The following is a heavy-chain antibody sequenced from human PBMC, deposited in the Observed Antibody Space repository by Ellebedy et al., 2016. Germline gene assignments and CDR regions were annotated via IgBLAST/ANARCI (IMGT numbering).Heavy chain of an antibody. J-gene: IGHJ4*02. Sequence: GGSLRLSXAASGFTFSSYAMSWVRQAPGKGLEWVSAISGSGGSTYYADSVKGRFTISRDNSKNTLYLQMNSLRAEDTAVYYCAKENIVVVIASPFDYWGQGTLVTVSS. CDR2: ISGSGGST. CDR3: AKENIVVVIASPFDY. CDR1: GFTFSSYA. D-gene: IGHD2-21*01. V-gene: IGHV3-23*01.